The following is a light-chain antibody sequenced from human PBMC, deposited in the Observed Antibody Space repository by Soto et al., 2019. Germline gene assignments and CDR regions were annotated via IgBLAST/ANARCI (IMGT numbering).Light chain of an antibody. V-gene: IGKV3-20*01. CDR1: QSVSNNY. CDR3: QQYGSSGK. Sequence: EIVLTQSPVTLSLSPGERATLSCMASQSVSNNYLAWYQQKPGQAPRRLIYGASNRATGIPDRFSGSGSGTDFTLTISRLEPEDFAVYYCQQYGSSGKFGQGTKGDI. J-gene: IGKJ1*01. CDR2: GAS.